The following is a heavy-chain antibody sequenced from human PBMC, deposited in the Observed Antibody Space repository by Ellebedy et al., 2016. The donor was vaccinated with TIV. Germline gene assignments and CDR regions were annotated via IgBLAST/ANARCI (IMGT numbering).Heavy chain of an antibody. CDR2: ISGSGDST. V-gene: IGHV3-23*01. D-gene: IGHD6-19*01. Sequence: GESLKISCAASGFTFSSYAMSWVRQAPGKGLEWVSAISGSGDSTYYADSVKGRFTISRDNSKNTLYLQMNSLRAEDTAVYYCARAQYSSGWYLDYWGQGTLVTVSS. CDR1: GFTFSSYA. J-gene: IGHJ4*02. CDR3: ARAQYSSGWYLDY.